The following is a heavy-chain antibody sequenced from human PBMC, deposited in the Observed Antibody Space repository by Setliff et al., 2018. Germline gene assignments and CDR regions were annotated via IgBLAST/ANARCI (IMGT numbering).Heavy chain of an antibody. V-gene: IGHV4-59*01. CDR2: IYYSGST. Sequence: SETLSLTCTVSGGSISSYYWSWIRQPPGKRLEWIGYIYYSGSTNYNPSLESRVTVSVDTSKNQFSLRLNSATAADTAVYYCARLRGAFDYWGQGTLVTVSS. CDR3: ARLRGAFDY. CDR1: GGSISSYY. D-gene: IGHD3-16*01. J-gene: IGHJ4*02.